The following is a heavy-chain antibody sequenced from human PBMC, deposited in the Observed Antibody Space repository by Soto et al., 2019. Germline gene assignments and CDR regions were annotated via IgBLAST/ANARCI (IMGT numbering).Heavy chain of an antibody. J-gene: IGHJ6*02. CDR1: GFTLSAYS. Sequence: PGGSLRLSCAASGFTLSAYSMNWVRQAPGKGLEWVSYISATSNTIYYADSVKGRFTISRDNAKNSLYLQMNSLRDDDTAVYYCARAKYSENYKFYYYGMDVWGQGTTVTV. D-gene: IGHD1-26*01. V-gene: IGHV3-48*02. CDR3: ARAKYSENYKFYYYGMDV. CDR2: ISATSNTI.